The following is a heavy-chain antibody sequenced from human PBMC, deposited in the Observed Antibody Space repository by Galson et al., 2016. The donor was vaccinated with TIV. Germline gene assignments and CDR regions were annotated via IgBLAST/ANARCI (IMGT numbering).Heavy chain of an antibody. D-gene: IGHD1-14*01. CDR3: ARTLTSYYFDY. CDR1: GFTFSSYP. CDR2: ISYDGSN. Sequence: SLRLSCAASGFTFSSYPMNWVRQAPGKGLEWVAVISYDGSNNADSVKGRSTISRDKSKNTLYPQMNSLRAEDTAVYYCARTLTSYYFDYWGQGTLVTVSS. V-gene: IGHV3-30-3*01. J-gene: IGHJ4*02.